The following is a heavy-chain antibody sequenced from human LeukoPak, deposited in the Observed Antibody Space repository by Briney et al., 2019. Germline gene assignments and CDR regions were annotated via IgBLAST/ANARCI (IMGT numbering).Heavy chain of an antibody. V-gene: IGHV4-39*01. D-gene: IGHD3-3*01. CDR3: ARSYWDATILRFLEWFSFDP. Sequence: SETRSLTCTVSGGSISSSSYYWGWIRQPPGKGLEWIGSIYYSGSTYYNPSLKSRVTISVDTSKNQFSLKLSSVTAADTAVYYCARSYWDATILRFLEWFSFDPWGQGTLVTVSS. CDR2: IYYSGST. J-gene: IGHJ5*02. CDR1: GGSISSSSYY.